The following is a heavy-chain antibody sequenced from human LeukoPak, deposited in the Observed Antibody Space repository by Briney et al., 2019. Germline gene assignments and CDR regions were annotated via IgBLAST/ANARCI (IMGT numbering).Heavy chain of an antibody. CDR1: GFTFSSYG. CDR2: ISGSGGST. Sequence: GGSLRLSCAASGFTFSSYGMSWVCQAPGKGLEWVSAISGSGGSTYYADSVKGRFSISRDNAKNSLYLQMNSLRVEDTAVYYCGRDPDHGAVDYWGQGTLVTVSS. V-gene: IGHV3-23*01. D-gene: IGHD3-16*01. CDR3: GRDPDHGAVDY. J-gene: IGHJ4*02.